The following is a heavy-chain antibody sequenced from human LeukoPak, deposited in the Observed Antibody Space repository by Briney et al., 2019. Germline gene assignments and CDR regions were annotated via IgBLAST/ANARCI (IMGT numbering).Heavy chain of an antibody. D-gene: IGHD3-9*01. CDR1: GYTFTGYY. Sequence: ASVKVSCKASGYTFTGYYMHWVRQAPGQGLEWMGWINPNSGGTNYAQKFQGRVTMTRDTSISTAYMELSRLRSDDTAVYYCSRGGGGYYDILTGYYTYYYYYMDVWGKGTTVTISS. J-gene: IGHJ6*03. CDR2: INPNSGGT. V-gene: IGHV1-2*02. CDR3: SRGGGGYYDILTGYYTYYYYYMDV.